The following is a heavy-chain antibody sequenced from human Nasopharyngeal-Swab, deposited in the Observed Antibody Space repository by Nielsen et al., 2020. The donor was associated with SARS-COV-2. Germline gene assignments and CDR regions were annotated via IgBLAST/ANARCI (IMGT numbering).Heavy chain of an antibody. Sequence: GGSLRLSCAASGFTFNNYNFNWVRQAPGQGLEWVSSISSSISYIYYADSVKGRFTISRDNAKNSLYLQMNSLRAEDTAVYYCARDGLDYDFWSAYFMDVWGQGTTVTVSS. D-gene: IGHD3-3*01. J-gene: IGHJ6*02. V-gene: IGHV3-21*01. CDR3: ARDGLDYDFWSAYFMDV. CDR2: ISSSISYI. CDR1: GFTFNNYN.